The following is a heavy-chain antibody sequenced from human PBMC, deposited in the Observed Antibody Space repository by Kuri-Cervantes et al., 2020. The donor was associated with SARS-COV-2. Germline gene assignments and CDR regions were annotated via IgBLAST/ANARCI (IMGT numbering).Heavy chain of an antibody. CDR1: GGSISSGSYY. CDR2: IYTSGST. Sequence: SCTVSGGSISSGSYYWSWIRQPAGKGLEWIGYIYTSGSTNYNPSLKSRVTIFVDTSKNQLSLWLTSVTAADTAVYYCARYFWSGAYYFDYWGQETLVNVSS. V-gene: IGHV4-61*09. J-gene: IGHJ4*02. D-gene: IGHD3-3*01. CDR3: ARYFWSGAYYFDY.